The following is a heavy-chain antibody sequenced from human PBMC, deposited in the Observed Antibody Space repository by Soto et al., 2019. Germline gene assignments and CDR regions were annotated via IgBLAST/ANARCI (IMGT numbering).Heavy chain of an antibody. D-gene: IGHD3-22*01. CDR2: IIPIFGTA. CDR1: GGTFSSYA. J-gene: IGHJ6*02. Sequence: QVQLVQSGAEVKKPGSSVKVSCKASGGTFSSYAISLVRQAPGQGLEWMGGIIPIFGTADYAQKFQGRVTITADESTSTAYMELSSLKYEDTAVYYCAGHSSGVPGYYYGMDVWGQGTTVTVSS. V-gene: IGHV1-69*12. CDR3: AGHSSGVPGYYYGMDV.